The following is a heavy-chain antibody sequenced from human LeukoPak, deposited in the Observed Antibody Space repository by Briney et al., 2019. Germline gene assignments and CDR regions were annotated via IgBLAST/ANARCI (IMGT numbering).Heavy chain of an antibody. CDR2: IYPGDSDT. D-gene: IGHD3-16*01. V-gene: IGHV5-51*01. CDR3: ARREAEAFGETPLDY. J-gene: IGHJ4*02. CDR1: GYTFTSYW. Sequence: GESLKISCRGSGYTFTSYWIGWVRQMPGKGLEWMGIIYPGDSDTRYSPSFQGQVTISADKSISTAYLQWSSLKTSDTATYYCARREAEAFGETPLDYWGQGTLVTVSS.